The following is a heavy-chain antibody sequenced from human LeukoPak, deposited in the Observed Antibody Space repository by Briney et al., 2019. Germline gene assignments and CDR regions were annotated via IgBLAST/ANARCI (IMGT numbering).Heavy chain of an antibody. CDR1: GGSISSYY. V-gene: IGHV4-59*01. D-gene: IGHD1-20*01. Sequence: SETLSLTCTVSGGSISSYYWSWIRQPPGKGLEWIGYIYYSGSTNYNPSLKSRVTMSVDTSKNQFSLKLTSVTAADTAMYYCARDIYTNNWTAPYYWGQGTLVTVSS. CDR2: IYYSGST. J-gene: IGHJ4*02. CDR3: ARDIYTNNWTAPYY.